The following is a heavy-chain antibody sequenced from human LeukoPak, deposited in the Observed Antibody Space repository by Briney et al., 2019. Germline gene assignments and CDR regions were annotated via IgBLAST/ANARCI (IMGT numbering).Heavy chain of an antibody. D-gene: IGHD4-17*01. J-gene: IGHJ4*02. CDR3: ARLKYGDYGLYYFDY. CDR2: IYYSNT. Sequence: SETLSLTCIVSGGSISRYYWSWIRQPPGKGLESIGYIYYSNTNYNPSLKSRVTISVDTSKNQFSLKLSSVTAADTAVYYCARLKYGDYGLYYFDYWGQGTLVTVSS. V-gene: IGHV4-59*08. CDR1: GGSISRYY.